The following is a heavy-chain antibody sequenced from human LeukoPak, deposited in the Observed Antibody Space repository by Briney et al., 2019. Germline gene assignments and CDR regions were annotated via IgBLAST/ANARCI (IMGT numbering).Heavy chain of an antibody. CDR3: ARGYSYGLDY. V-gene: IGHV4-30-2*02. CDR2: IYHSGST. CDR1: GGSISSGGYY. J-gene: IGHJ4*02. Sequence: PSETLSLTCTVSGGSISSGGYYWSWIRQPPGKGLEWIGYIYHSGSTYYNPSLKSRVTISIDRSKNQFSLKLSSVTAADTAVYYCARGYSYGLDYWGQGTLVTVSS. D-gene: IGHD5-18*01.